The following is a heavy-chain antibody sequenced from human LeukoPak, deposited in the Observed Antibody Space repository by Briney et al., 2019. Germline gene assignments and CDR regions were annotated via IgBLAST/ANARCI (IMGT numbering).Heavy chain of an antibody. D-gene: IGHD6-19*01. CDR2: ISSDSSYI. CDR3: ARDQIERRSSGWYGGGIDY. CDR1: GFTFSSYS. Sequence: PGGSLRLSCAASGFTFSSYSMNWVRQAPGKGLEWVSSISSDSSYIYYADSVKGRFTISRDNAKNSLYLQMNSLRAEDTAVYYCARDQIERRSSGWYGGGIDYWGQGTLVTVSS. V-gene: IGHV3-21*01. J-gene: IGHJ4*02.